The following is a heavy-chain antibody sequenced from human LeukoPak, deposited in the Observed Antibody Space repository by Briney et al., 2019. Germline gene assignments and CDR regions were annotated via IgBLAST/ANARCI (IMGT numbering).Heavy chain of an antibody. Sequence: PGRSLRLSCAASGFTFSDHYMDWVRQAPGKGLEWVGRSRDKAHSYTTDYAASVEGRFTISRDDSKNSLYLQMNSLKTDDTAVYYCAPLLGTWGQGTLVTVSS. CDR3: APLLGT. CDR2: SRDKAHSYTT. CDR1: GFTFSDHY. V-gene: IGHV3-72*01. D-gene: IGHD1-7*01. J-gene: IGHJ4*02.